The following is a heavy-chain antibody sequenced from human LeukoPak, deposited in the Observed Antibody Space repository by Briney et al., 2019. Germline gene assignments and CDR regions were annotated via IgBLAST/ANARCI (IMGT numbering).Heavy chain of an antibody. CDR2: IYYSGST. CDR1: GGSISSGGYY. D-gene: IGHD3-3*01. J-gene: IGHJ5*02. Sequence: PSETLSLTCTVSGGSISSGGYYWSWIRQPPGKGLEWIGYIYYSGSTNYNPSLKSRVTISVDTSKNQFSLKLSSVTAADTAVYYCARLGDYDFWSGYYTHNWFDPWGQGTLVTVSS. V-gene: IGHV4-61*08. CDR3: ARLGDYDFWSGYYTHNWFDP.